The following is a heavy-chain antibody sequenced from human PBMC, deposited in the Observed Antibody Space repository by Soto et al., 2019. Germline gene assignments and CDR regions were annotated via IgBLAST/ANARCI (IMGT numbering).Heavy chain of an antibody. Sequence: GALRLSCVGSGFTFSSYLMAWVRQAPGKGLEWVANIKEDGSTKFYVDSVKGRFTISRDNAKNSLFLQMNSLRAEDTAVYYCATTAEAAASDWGQGTLVTFSS. CDR2: IKEDGSTK. D-gene: IGHD2-2*01. CDR1: GFTFSSYL. J-gene: IGHJ4*02. V-gene: IGHV3-7*01. CDR3: ATTAEAAASD.